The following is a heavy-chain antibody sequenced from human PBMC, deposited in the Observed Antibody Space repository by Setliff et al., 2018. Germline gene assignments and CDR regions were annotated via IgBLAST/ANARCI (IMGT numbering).Heavy chain of an antibody. D-gene: IGHD6-13*01. CDR3: ARAPSSSWFSEAFDI. V-gene: IGHV3-74*01. CDR2: INSDGSST. J-gene: IGHJ3*02. CDR1: GFTFSSYW. Sequence: QTGGSLRLSCAASGFTFSSYWMHWVRQAPGKGLVWVSRINSDGSSTSYADSVKGRFTISRDNAKNTLYLQMNSLRAEDTAVYYCARAPSSSWFSEAFDIWGQGTMVTVSS.